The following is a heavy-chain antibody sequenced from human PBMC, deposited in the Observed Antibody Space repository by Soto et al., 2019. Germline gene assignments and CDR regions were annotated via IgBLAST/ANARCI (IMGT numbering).Heavy chain of an antibody. J-gene: IGHJ6*02. V-gene: IGHV3-74*01. D-gene: IGHD6-13*01. CDR1: GFTFSSYW. Sequence: GGSLRLSCAASGFTFSSYWMHWVRQAPGKGLVWVSRINSDGSSTSYADSVKGRFTISRDNAKNTLYLQMNSLRAEDTAVYYCARACLGSWYFLSSYYYGMDVWGQGTTVTVS. CDR2: INSDGSST. CDR3: ARACLGSWYFLSSYYYGMDV.